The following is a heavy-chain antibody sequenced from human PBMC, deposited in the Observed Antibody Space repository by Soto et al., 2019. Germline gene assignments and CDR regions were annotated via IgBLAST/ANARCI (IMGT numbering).Heavy chain of an antibody. D-gene: IGHD3-3*01. J-gene: IGHJ3*02. Sequence: QLHLVQSGAVVKKPGASVTVSCSASGYPVTAYYMHWVRQAPGRGLEWMGGINPATGAAKYTQTFQGRVTVTRVTSTSTVFMELSGLTSEDTAVFYCARGGGVGVAGSAAFDMWGQGTLVTVSS. V-gene: IGHV1-2*02. CDR1: GYPVTAYY. CDR3: ARGGGVGVAGSAAFDM. CDR2: INPATGAA.